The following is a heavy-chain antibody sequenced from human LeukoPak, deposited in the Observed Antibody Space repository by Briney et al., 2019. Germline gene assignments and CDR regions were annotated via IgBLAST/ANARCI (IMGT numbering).Heavy chain of an antibody. D-gene: IGHD3-22*01. CDR2: ISYDGSNK. CDR1: GFTFSSYA. Sequence: GGSLSLSCAASGFTFSSYAMHWVRQAPGKGLEWVAVISYDGSNKYYADSVKGRFTISRDNSKNTLYLQMNSLRAEDTAVYYCARDNDYYDSSGYYDYWGQGTLVTVSS. V-gene: IGHV3-30-3*01. CDR3: ARDNDYYDSSGYYDY. J-gene: IGHJ4*02.